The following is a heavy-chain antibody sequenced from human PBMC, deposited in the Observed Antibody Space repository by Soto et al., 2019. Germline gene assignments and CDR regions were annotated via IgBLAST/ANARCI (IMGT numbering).Heavy chain of an antibody. Sequence: SETLSLTCTVSGGSISSYYWSWIRQPPGKGLEWIGEINHSGSTNYNPSLKSRVTIAVDTSKNQFSLKLRSVTAADTAVYYCASGHYYGSGSLGMDVWGQGTTVTVSS. CDR3: ASGHYYGSGSLGMDV. V-gene: IGHV4-34*01. D-gene: IGHD3-10*01. J-gene: IGHJ6*02. CDR1: GGSISSYY. CDR2: INHSGST.